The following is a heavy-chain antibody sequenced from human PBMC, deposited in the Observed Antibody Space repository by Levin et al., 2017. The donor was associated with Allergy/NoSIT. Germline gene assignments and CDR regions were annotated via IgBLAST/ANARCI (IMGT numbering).Heavy chain of an antibody. Sequence: GGSLRLSCAASGFTFSVYAMNWVRQAPGKGLEWVSGISASGGGTDYADSVKGRFTLSRDNSKNTLSLQMNSLSAEDTAVYYCAKDGVRSSGTTYLDYWGQGTLVTVSS. V-gene: IGHV3-23*01. CDR1: GFTFSVYA. CDR3: AKDGVRSSGTTYLDY. CDR2: ISASGGGT. J-gene: IGHJ4*02. D-gene: IGHD1-1*01.